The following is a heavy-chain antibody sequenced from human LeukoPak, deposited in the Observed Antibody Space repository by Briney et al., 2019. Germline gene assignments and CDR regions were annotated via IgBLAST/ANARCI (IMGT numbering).Heavy chain of an antibody. Sequence: PSETLSLTCTVSGGSISSYYWSWIRQPPGKGLEWIGYIYYSGSTNHNPSLKSRVTISVDTSKNQFSLKLSSVTAADTAVYYCAAPPARVVYWGQGSLVTVSS. J-gene: IGHJ4*02. V-gene: IGHV4-59*01. CDR3: AAPPARVVY. CDR2: IYYSGST. D-gene: IGHD3-3*01. CDR1: GGSISSYY.